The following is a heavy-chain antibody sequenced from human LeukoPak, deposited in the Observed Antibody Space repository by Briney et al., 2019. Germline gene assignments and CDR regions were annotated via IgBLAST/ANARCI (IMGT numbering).Heavy chain of an antibody. CDR1: GGSFSGYY. J-gene: IGHJ6*03. CDR2: INHSGST. D-gene: IGHD6-6*01. Sequence: SETLSLTCAVYGGSFSGYYWSWTRQPPGKGLEWIGEINHSGSTNYNPSLKSRVTISVDTSKNQFSLKLSSVTAADTAVYYCARGTLLYSSSPPRRYNYYVDVWGKGTTVTVSS. CDR3: ARGTLLYSSSPPRRYNYYVDV. V-gene: IGHV4-34*01.